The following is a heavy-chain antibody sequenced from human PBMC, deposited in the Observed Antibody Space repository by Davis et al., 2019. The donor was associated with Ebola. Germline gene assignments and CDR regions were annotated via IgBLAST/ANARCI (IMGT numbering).Heavy chain of an antibody. CDR1: GGSISSSSYY. J-gene: IGHJ5*02. Sequence: PSETLSLTCTVSGGSISSSSYYWGWIRQPPGKGLEWIGSIYYSGSTYYNPSLKSRVTISVDTSKDQFSLKLSSVTAADTAVYYCARGAWGYRYCSSTSCSPGVSNWFDPWGQGTLVTVSS. V-gene: IGHV4-39*07. CDR2: IYYSGST. CDR3: ARGAWGYRYCSSTSCSPGVSNWFDP. D-gene: IGHD2-2*01.